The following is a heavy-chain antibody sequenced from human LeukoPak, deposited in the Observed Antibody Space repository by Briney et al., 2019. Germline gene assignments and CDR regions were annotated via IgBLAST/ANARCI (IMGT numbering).Heavy chain of an antibody. D-gene: IGHD2-2*01. Sequence: ASVKVSCKASGYTFTSYDINWVRQATGQGLEWMGWMNPNSGNTGFAQNFQGRVTMTRNTSIRVAYMELSSLRSEDTAVYYCARETHDDIVVVPAALDYWGQGTLVTVSS. V-gene: IGHV1-8*01. CDR3: ARETHDDIVVVPAALDY. CDR2: MNPNSGNT. J-gene: IGHJ4*02. CDR1: GYTFTSYD.